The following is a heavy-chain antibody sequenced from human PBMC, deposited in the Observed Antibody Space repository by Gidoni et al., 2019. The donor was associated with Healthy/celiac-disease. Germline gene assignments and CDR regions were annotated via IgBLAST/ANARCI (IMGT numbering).Heavy chain of an antibody. J-gene: IGHJ4*02. CDR2: SYSGGST. V-gene: IGHV3-53*04. CDR3: AGDERPHCDFLSGYYSS. CDR1: RVTVSRNY. Sequence: EVQLVEPGGGSVQRGGSLRLSCPASRVTVSRNYMSWVRRAPGKGLEWVSVSYSGGSTYYADTMKGRFTISRHNSKNTLYLQMNSLRAEDTAVYYCAGDERPHCDFLSGYYSSWGQGTLVTVSS. D-gene: IGHD3-3*01.